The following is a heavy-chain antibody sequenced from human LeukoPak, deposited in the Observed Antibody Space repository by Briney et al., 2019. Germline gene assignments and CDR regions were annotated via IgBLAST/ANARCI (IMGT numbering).Heavy chain of an antibody. CDR3: ARAKTRSSIVVVAATVYGDWFDP. CDR2: INPNSGGT. Sequence: GASVKVSCKASGYTFTGYYMHWVRQAPGQGLEWMGWINPNSGGTNYAQKFQGRVTMTRDTSISTAYMELSRLRSDDTAVYYCARAKTRSSIVVVAATVYGDWFDPWGQGTLVTVSS. CDR1: GYTFTGYY. V-gene: IGHV1-2*02. D-gene: IGHD2-15*01. J-gene: IGHJ5*02.